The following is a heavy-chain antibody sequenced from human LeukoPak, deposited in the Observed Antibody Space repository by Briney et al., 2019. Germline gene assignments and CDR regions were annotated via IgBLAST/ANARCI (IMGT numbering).Heavy chain of an antibody. CDR1: GYTFTSYG. CDR2: ISAYNGNT. Sequence: ASVKVSCKASGYTFTSYGISWVRQAPGQGLEWMGWISAYNGNTNYAQKLQGRVTMTTDTSTSTAYMELRSLRSDDTAVYYCARGHDYSNYPSPYHYYMDVWGKGTTVTVSS. CDR3: ARGHDYSNYPSPYHYYMDV. J-gene: IGHJ6*03. V-gene: IGHV1-18*01. D-gene: IGHD4-11*01.